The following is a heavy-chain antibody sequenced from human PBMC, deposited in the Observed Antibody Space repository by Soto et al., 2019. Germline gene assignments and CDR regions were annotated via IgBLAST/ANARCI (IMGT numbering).Heavy chain of an antibody. Sequence: QVQLQESGPGLVKPSGTLSLTCAVSGGSISSSNWWSWVRQPPGKGLEWIGEIYHSGSTNYNPSLKSRVTRSGNKSKNQFSLKLSSVTAADTAVYYCAERLVAKIELTDAFDIWGQGTMVTVSS. J-gene: IGHJ3*02. CDR2: IYHSGST. CDR3: AERLVAKIELTDAFDI. CDR1: GGSISSSNW. V-gene: IGHV4-4*02. D-gene: IGHD5-12*01.